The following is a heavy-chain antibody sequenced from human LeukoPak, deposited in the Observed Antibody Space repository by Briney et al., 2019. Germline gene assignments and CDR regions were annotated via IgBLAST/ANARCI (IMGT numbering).Heavy chain of an antibody. D-gene: IGHD3-16*01. J-gene: IGHJ6*03. V-gene: IGHV1-2*02. Sequence: ASVKVSCKASGYTFTGYYMHWVRQAPGQGLEWMGWINPNSGGTNYAQEFQGRVTMTRGTSISTAYMELSRLRSDDTAVYYCARAGGGMWSDYYYYMDVWGKGTTVTISS. CDR3: ARAGGGMWSDYYYYMDV. CDR2: INPNSGGT. CDR1: GYTFTGYY.